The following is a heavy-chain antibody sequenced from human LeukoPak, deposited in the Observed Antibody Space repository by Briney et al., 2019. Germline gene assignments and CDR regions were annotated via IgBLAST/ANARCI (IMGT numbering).Heavy chain of an antibody. CDR3: AKDDTPDQHPSSSWYYY. D-gene: IGHD6-13*01. V-gene: IGHV3-23*01. J-gene: IGHJ4*02. CDR2: ISGSGGST. Sequence: GGSLRLSCAASGFTFSSYAMSWVRQAPGKGLEWVSAISGSGGSTYYADSVKGRFTISRDNSKNTLYLQMNSLRAEDTAVYYCAKDDTPDQHPSSSWYYYWGQGTLVTVSS. CDR1: GFTFSSYA.